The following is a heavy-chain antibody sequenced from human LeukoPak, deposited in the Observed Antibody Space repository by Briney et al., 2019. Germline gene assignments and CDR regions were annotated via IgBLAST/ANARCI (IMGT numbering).Heavy chain of an antibody. Sequence: QPGGSLRLSCAASGFTFSSYGMHWVRQAPGKGLEWVAVIWYDGSNKYYADSVKGRFTISRDNSKNTLYLQMNSLRAEDTAVYYCAREPNRDGYNLSPDYWGQGTLVTVSS. CDR1: GFTFSSYG. CDR3: AREPNRDGYNLSPDY. D-gene: IGHD5-24*01. J-gene: IGHJ4*02. CDR2: IWYDGSNK. V-gene: IGHV3-33*01.